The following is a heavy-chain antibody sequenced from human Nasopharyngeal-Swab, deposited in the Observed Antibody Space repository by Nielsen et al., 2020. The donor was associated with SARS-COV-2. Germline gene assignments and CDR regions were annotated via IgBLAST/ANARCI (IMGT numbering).Heavy chain of an antibody. CDR2: ISAYNGNT. CDR1: GYTFTSYG. D-gene: IGHD3-10*01. J-gene: IGHJ6*03. Sequence: ASVKVSCKASGYTFTSYGISWVRQAPGQGLEWMGWISAYNGNTNYAQKLQGRVTMTTDTSTSTAYMELRSLRSDDTAVYYCARARGVRGVFSGRYYYYSMDVWGKGTTVTVSS. V-gene: IGHV1-18*01. CDR3: ARARGVRGVFSGRYYYYSMDV.